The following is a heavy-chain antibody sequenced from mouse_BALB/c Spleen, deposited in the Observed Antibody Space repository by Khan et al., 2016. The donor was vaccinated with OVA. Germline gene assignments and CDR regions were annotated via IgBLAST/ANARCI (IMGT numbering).Heavy chain of an antibody. J-gene: IGHJ2*01. Sequence: VQLQQSGTVLARPGASVKMSCKASGYSFTSYWIHWVKQRPGQGLEWIGAIYPGISDTRYNQKFKGKAKLTAVTSASTAYMELSSLTNEDSAVYCCTRSYDSYYFDYWGQGTTLTVSS. D-gene: IGHD2-4*01. V-gene: IGHV1-5*01. CDR3: TRSYDSYYFDY. CDR2: IYPGISDT. CDR1: GYSFTSYW.